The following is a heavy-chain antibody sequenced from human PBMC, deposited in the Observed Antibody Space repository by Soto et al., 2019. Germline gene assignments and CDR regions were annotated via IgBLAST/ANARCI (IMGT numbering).Heavy chain of an antibody. D-gene: IGHD2-15*01. V-gene: IGHV3-23*01. CDR3: AKEPFRVVVADRSNWFDP. CDR1: GFTFSSYA. CDR2: ISGSGGST. Sequence: GGSLRLSCAASGFTFSSYAMSWVRQAPGKGLEWVSAISGSGGSTYYADSVKGRFTISRDNSKNTLYLQMNSLRAEDTAVYYCAKEPFRVVVADRSNWFDPWGQGTLVTVSS. J-gene: IGHJ5*02.